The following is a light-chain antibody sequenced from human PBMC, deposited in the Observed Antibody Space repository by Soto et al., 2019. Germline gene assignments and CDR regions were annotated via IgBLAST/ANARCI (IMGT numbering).Light chain of an antibody. CDR1: QSISSW. CDR2: KAS. CDR3: QQYNSYPS. V-gene: IGKV1-5*03. J-gene: IGKJ4*01. Sequence: DIQMTQSPSTLSASVGDRVTITCRASQSISSWLAWYQQKPGKAPKLLIYKASSLESGVPSRFSGSGSGTECTLTISSLQPDDFATYYFQQYNSYPSFGGGTKVEIK.